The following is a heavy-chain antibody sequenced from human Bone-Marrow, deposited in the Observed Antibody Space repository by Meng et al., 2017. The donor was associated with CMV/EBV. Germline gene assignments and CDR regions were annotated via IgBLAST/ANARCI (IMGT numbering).Heavy chain of an antibody. CDR2: ISAYNGNT. J-gene: IGHJ5*02. D-gene: IGHD3-3*01. CDR3: ARDRFLERPGWFDP. Sequence: SGYAFNSYGISLVRQAPGQGLEWMGWISAYNGNTNYAQKLQGRVTMTTDTSTSTAYMELRSLRSDDTAVYYCARDRFLERPGWFDPWGQGTLVTVSS. V-gene: IGHV1-18*01. CDR1: GYAFNSYG.